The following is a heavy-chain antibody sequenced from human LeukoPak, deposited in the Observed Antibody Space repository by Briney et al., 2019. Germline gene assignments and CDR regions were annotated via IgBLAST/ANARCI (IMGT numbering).Heavy chain of an antibody. Sequence: SETLSLTCTVSGGSISYDYWTWIRQSPGKRLEWIGYIHYSGATNYTPSLNSRVTISVDTSKNQFSLKLSSVTAADTALYYCATLRGASTAVFDSWGQGTLVTVSS. CDR3: ATLRGASTAVFDS. V-gene: IGHV4-59*08. CDR1: GGSISYDY. J-gene: IGHJ4*02. D-gene: IGHD2-21*02. CDR2: IHYSGAT.